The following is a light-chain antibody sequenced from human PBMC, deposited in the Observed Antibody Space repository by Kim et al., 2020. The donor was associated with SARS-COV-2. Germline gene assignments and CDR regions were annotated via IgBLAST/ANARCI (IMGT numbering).Light chain of an antibody. CDR3: SSYTSTSTPVV. J-gene: IGLJ2*01. V-gene: IGLV2-14*03. CDR2: DVS. Sequence: QSALTQPASVSGSPGQSITISCTGISSDVGGYNYVSWYQQHPGKAPKLMIYDVSNRPSGVSNRFSGSKSGNTASLTISGLQAEDEADYYCSSYTSTSTPVVFGGGTQLTVL. CDR1: SSDVGGYNY.